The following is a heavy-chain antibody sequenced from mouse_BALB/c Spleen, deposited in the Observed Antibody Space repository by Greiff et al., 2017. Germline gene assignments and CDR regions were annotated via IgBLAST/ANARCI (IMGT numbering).Heavy chain of an antibody. CDR1: GYTFSSYW. D-gene: IGHD1-2*01. CDR3: ARGGRTTATGAWFAD. V-gene: IGHV1-9*01. CDR2: ILPGSGST. Sequence: VQLQQSGAELMKPGASVKISCKATGYTFSSYWLEWVKQRPGHGLEWIGEILPGSGSTNYNEKFKGKATFTADTSSNTAYMQLSSLTSEDSAVYYCARGGRTTATGAWFADWGQGTLVTVSA. J-gene: IGHJ3*01.